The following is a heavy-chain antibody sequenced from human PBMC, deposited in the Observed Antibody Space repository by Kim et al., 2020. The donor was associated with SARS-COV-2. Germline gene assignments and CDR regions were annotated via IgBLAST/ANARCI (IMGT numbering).Heavy chain of an antibody. CDR3: AREPYSPFEGNWFDP. CDR1: GFTFSSYA. J-gene: IGHJ5*02. V-gene: IGHV3-30*04. D-gene: IGHD4-4*01. CDR2: ISYDGSNK. Sequence: GGSLRLSCAASGFTFSSYAMHWVRQAPGKGLEWVAVISYDGSNKYYADSVKGRFTISRDNSKNTLYLQMNSLRAEDTAVYYCAREPYSPFEGNWFDPWGQGTLVTVSS.